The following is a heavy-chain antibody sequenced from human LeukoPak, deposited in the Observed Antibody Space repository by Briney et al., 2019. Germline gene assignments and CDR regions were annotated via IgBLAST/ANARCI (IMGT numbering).Heavy chain of an antibody. D-gene: IGHD6-13*01. Sequence: ASVKVSCKASGYTFTGYYMHWVRQAPGQGLEWMGWINPNSGGTNYAQKFQGRVTMTRDTSISTVYMELSRLRPDDTAVYYCARDPDIAAAGTWWFDPWGQGTLVTVSS. CDR3: ARDPDIAAAGTWWFDP. J-gene: IGHJ5*02. CDR2: INPNSGGT. V-gene: IGHV1-2*02. CDR1: GYTFTGYY.